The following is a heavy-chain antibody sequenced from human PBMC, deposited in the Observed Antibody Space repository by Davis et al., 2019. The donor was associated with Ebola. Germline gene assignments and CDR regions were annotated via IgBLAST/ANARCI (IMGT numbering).Heavy chain of an antibody. CDR1: GGSISSGDYS. D-gene: IGHD2-15*01. Sequence: SETLSLTCAVSGGSISSGDYSWSWIRQPPGKGLEWIGYMFHGGSTFYTPSLKSRVTISLDTSKNQFSLKLSSVTAADTAVYYCARDFCSGGSCYPAYWGQGTLVTVSS. V-gene: IGHV4-30-2*01. J-gene: IGHJ4*02. CDR2: MFHGGST. CDR3: ARDFCSGGSCYPAY.